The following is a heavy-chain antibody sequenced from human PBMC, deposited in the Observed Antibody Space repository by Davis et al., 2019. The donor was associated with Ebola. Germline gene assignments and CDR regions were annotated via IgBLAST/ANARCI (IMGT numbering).Heavy chain of an antibody. D-gene: IGHD2-15*01. CDR3: ARVLSYCSGGSCPGGSDH. V-gene: IGHV3-74*01. CDR2: INTDGSRT. CDR1: GYTFSSYW. J-gene: IGHJ4*02. Sequence: ESLKISCAASGYTFSSYWIHWVRQAPGKGLVWVSRINTDGSRTRDADSVKGRFPISRDNAKNTLYLQMNSLRAEDAAVYYCARVLSYCSGGSCPGGSDHWGQGTLVTVSS.